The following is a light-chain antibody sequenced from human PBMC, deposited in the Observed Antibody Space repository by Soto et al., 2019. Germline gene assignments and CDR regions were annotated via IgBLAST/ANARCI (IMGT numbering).Light chain of an antibody. V-gene: IGKV1-6*01. CDR1: QGIRND. Sequence: IQMTQSPSSLSASVGDTVPITCRASQGIRNDLGWYQQKPGKAPKLLIYAASSLQSGVPSRFSGSGSGTDFTLTISRLQPEDFATYYCLQDYNYPWTFGQGTKVDIK. CDR2: AAS. J-gene: IGKJ1*01. CDR3: LQDYNYPWT.